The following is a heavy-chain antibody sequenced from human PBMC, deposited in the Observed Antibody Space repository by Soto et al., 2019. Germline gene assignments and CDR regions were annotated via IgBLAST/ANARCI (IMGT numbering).Heavy chain of an antibody. J-gene: IGHJ6*03. V-gene: IGHV1-18*01. CDR3: ARGSYSAKNYYYMDV. D-gene: IGHD5-12*01. Sequence: QVQLVQSGAEVKKPGASVKVSCKASGYTFTSYGISWVRLAPGQGLEWMGWISAYNGNTNYAQKLQGRVTMTTDTSTSTAYMELRSLRSDDTAASYCARGSYSAKNYYYMDVWGKGTTVTVSS. CDR1: GYTFTSYG. CDR2: ISAYNGNT.